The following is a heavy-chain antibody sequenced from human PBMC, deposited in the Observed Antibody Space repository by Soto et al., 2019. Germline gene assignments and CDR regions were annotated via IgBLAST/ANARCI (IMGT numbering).Heavy chain of an antibody. CDR2: IKPDGSYI. V-gene: IGHV3-7*03. D-gene: IGHD2-15*01. CDR3: ASLYCGGGSSYSYTLWY. CDR1: RFTFSSSW. J-gene: IGHJ4*02. Sequence: GSLRLSCVASRFTFSSSWMTWVRLAPGDALEWVATIKPDGSYIDYSASVKGRFTVSRDNAKNSLYLQMNSLRAEDKAVYYCASLYCGGGSSYSYTLWYWGELTMLAVSA.